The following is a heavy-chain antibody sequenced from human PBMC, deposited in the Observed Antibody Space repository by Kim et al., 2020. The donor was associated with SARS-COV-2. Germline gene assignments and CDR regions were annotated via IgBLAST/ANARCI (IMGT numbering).Heavy chain of an antibody. Sequence: GGSLRLSCAASGFTFSSYEMNWVRQAPGKGLEWVAYISSSGGTIYYAASVKGRFTISGDNAKTSLYLQMNSLSAEETAVYCCARDAELLYFDYWGQGTLVTVSS. CDR2: ISSSGGTI. J-gene: IGHJ4*02. V-gene: IGHV3-48*03. CDR1: GFTFSSYE. D-gene: IGHD2-21*01. CDR3: ARDAELLYFDY.